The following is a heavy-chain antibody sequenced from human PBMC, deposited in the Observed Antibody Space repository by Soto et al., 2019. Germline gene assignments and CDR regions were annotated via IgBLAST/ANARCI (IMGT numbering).Heavy chain of an antibody. J-gene: IGHJ4*02. Sequence: GGSLRLSCAASGFTFSSYSMNWVRQAPGKGLEWVSYISSSSSTIYYADSVKGRFTISRDNAKNSLYLQMNSLRAEDTAVYYCAREGLSVTTVTNFDYWGQGTLVTVSS. CDR2: ISSSSSTI. CDR1: GFTFSSYS. D-gene: IGHD4-17*01. V-gene: IGHV3-48*01. CDR3: AREGLSVTTVTNFDY.